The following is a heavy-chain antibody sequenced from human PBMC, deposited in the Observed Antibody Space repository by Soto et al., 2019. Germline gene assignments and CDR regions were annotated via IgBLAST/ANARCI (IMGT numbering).Heavy chain of an antibody. V-gene: IGHV1-69*01. J-gene: IGHJ6*02. D-gene: IGHD6-13*01. CDR1: GGTFSSYA. Sequence: QVPLVQSGAEVKKPGSSVKVSCKASGGTFSSYAISWVRQAPGQGLEWMGGIIPIFGTANYAQKFQGRVTITADESTSTAYMELSSLRSEDTAVYYCARVAAAGSVYYYYGMDVWGQGTTVTVSS. CDR3: ARVAAAGSVYYYYGMDV. CDR2: IIPIFGTA.